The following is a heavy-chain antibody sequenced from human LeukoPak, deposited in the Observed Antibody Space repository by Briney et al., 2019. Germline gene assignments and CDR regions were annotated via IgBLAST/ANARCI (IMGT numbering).Heavy chain of an antibody. CDR3: ARVSGSFPTFDY. D-gene: IGHD3-10*01. CDR1: GFTFSSYG. Sequence: PGGSLRLSCAASGFTFSSYGMNWVRQAPGKGLEWVSSISSSSSYIYYADSVKGRFTISRDNAKNSLYLQMNSLRAEDTAVYYCARVSGSFPTFDYWGQGTLVTVSS. V-gene: IGHV3-21*01. J-gene: IGHJ4*02. CDR2: ISSSSSYI.